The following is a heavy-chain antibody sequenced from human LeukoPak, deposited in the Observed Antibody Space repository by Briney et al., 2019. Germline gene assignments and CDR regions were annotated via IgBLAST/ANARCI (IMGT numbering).Heavy chain of an antibody. J-gene: IGHJ3*02. Sequence: SVKVCCKASGGTYSSYAISWVRQAPGQGYEWMGRIIPILGIANYAQKFQGRVTITADKSTSTAYMELSSLRSEDTAVYYCARDRAPEFRAFDIWGQGTMVTVSS. CDR3: ARDRAPEFRAFDI. CDR2: IIPILGIA. CDR1: GGTYSSYA. V-gene: IGHV1-69*04. D-gene: IGHD3-10*01.